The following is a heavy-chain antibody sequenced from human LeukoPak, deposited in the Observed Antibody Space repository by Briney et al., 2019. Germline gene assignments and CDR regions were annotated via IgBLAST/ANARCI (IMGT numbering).Heavy chain of an antibody. CDR3: AKDIGYCSSTSCYYYYMDV. V-gene: IGHV3-43D*03. D-gene: IGHD2-2*01. J-gene: IGHJ6*03. CDR1: GFTFDDYA. Sequence: PGGSLRLSCAASGFTFDDYAMHWVRQAPGKGLEWVSLLSWDGGSTYYADSVKARLTISRDNSKISLYLKMNSLRAEDTALYYCAKDIGYCSSTSCYYYYMDVWGKGTTVTVSS. CDR2: LSWDGGST.